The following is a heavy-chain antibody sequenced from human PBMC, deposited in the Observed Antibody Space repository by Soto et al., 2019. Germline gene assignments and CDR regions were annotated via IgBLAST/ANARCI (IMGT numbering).Heavy chain of an antibody. CDR3: ARLVDTAMVISYYFDY. CDR2: IDPSDSQT. CDR1: GYSFAGYW. Sequence: PGESLKISCKGSGYSFAGYWITWVRQKPGKGLEWMGRIDPSDSQTYYSPSFRGHVTISATKSITTVFLQWSSLRASDTAMYYCARLVDTAMVISYYFDYWGQGTLVTVSS. J-gene: IGHJ4*02. D-gene: IGHD5-18*01. V-gene: IGHV5-10-1*01.